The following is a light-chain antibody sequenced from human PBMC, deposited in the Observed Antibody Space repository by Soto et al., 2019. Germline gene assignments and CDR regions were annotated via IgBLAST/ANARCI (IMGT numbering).Light chain of an antibody. J-gene: IGKJ5*01. V-gene: IGKV3D-20*02. CDR2: DAS. CDR1: QNINNNY. CDR3: QQRSNWPIT. Sequence: VLTQSPGTLSLSPGGSATVSRRASQNINNNYLAWYQHKPGQAPRLLMYDASLRATGVPDRFSGSGAGTDFTLTISSLEPEDFAVYYCQQRSNWPITFGQGTRLEIK.